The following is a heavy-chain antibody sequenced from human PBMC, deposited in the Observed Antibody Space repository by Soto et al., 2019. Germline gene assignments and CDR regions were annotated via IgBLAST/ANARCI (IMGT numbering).Heavy chain of an antibody. CDR3: AREGSYSAYNFAHGIQLWSFDF. Sequence: PSETLSLTCTVSGGSINTFYWSWVRQPAGKGLEWIGRIFSSGSTSSNPSLESRVAMSVDTSKNRFSLNLSSVTAADMAVYYCAREGSYSAYNFAHGIQLWSFDFWGQGALVTVSS. V-gene: IGHV4-4*07. CDR1: GGSINTFY. J-gene: IGHJ4*02. D-gene: IGHD5-12*01. CDR2: IFSSGST.